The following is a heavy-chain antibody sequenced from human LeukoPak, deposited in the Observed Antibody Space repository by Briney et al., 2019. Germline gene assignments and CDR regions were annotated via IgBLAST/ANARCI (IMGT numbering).Heavy chain of an antibody. J-gene: IGHJ4*02. Sequence: SVKVSCKASGGTFSSYTISWVRQAPGQGLEWMGRIIPILGIASYAQKFQGRVTITADKSTGTAYMELSSLRSEDTAVYYCARGRSPYYDFWSGYSYWGQGTLVTVSS. V-gene: IGHV1-69*02. CDR2: IIPILGIA. CDR3: ARGRSPYYDFWSGYSY. D-gene: IGHD3-3*01. CDR1: GGTFSSYT.